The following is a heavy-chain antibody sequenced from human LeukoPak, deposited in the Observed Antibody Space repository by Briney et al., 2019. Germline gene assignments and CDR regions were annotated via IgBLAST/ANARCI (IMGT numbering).Heavy chain of an antibody. CDR3: ARTLSIAAAGTSWFDP. V-gene: IGHV3-30*01. CDR1: GFTFSSYA. D-gene: IGHD6-13*01. J-gene: IGHJ5*02. Sequence: GGSLRLSCAASGFTFSSYAMHWVRQAPGKGLEWVAVISYDGSNKYYADSVKGRFTISRDNSKNTLYLQMNSLRAEDTAVYYCARTLSIAAAGTSWFDPWGQGTLVTVSS. CDR2: ISYDGSNK.